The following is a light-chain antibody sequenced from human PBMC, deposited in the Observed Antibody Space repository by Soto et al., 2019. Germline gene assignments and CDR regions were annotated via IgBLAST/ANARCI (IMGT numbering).Light chain of an antibody. Sequence: DIQMTQSPTSLSASVGDRVTITCRASQDISNFVAWYQQKPGKAPKLLIYAASTLQSGVPSRFRGSGSGTDFTITITSLQPEYVAPYSLQKYSSVPVFGPGTKVAIK. CDR2: AAS. V-gene: IGKV1-27*01. CDR1: QDISNF. CDR3: QKYSSVPV. J-gene: IGKJ3*01.